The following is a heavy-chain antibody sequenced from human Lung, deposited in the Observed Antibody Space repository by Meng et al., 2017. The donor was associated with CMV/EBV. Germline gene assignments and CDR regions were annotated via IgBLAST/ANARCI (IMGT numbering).Heavy chain of an antibody. Sequence: SGFTFSSFGMHWVRQAPGKALEWVAVISYHERNKFYGDSGKGRFTVSRDNSKSTLYLHVDSLRPDDTAVYYCAKEDCSGATCSLDKWGQGTLVTVSS. D-gene: IGHD2-15*01. CDR1: GFTFSSFG. CDR3: AKEDCSGATCSLDK. V-gene: IGHV3-30*18. CDR2: ISYHERNK. J-gene: IGHJ4*02.